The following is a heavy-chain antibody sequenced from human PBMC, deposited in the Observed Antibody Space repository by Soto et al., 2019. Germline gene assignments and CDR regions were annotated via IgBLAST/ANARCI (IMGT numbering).Heavy chain of an antibody. CDR3: ARAYDFWSGYAPSFDY. Sequence: SETLSLTCAVYGGSFSGYYWSWIRPPPGKGLEWIGEINHSGSTNYNPSLKSRVTISVDTSKNQFSLKLSSVTAADTAVYYCARAYDFWSGYAPSFDYWGQGTLVTVSS. D-gene: IGHD3-3*01. V-gene: IGHV4-34*01. CDR1: GGSFSGYY. CDR2: INHSGST. J-gene: IGHJ4*02.